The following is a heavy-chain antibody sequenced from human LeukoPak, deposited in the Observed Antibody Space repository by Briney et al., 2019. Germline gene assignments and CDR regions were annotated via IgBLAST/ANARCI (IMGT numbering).Heavy chain of an antibody. Sequence: PGGSLRLSCAASGFTFRNHGMHWVRQAPGKGLEWAAVIYYDGSIEYYADSVKGRFTISRDNSKNTLYLQMNSLRAEDTAVYYYAKDRIRLRHQDFDYWGQGTLVTVSS. V-gene: IGHV3-33*06. D-gene: IGHD4-17*01. CDR1: GFTFRNHG. CDR2: IYYDGSIE. J-gene: IGHJ4*02. CDR3: AKDRIRLRHQDFDY.